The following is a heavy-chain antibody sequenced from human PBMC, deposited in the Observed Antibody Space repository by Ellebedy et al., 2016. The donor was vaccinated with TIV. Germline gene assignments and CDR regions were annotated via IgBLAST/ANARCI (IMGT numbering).Heavy chain of an antibody. CDR1: GFTLSNYG. Sequence: GESLKISCAASGFTLSNYGMHWVRQAPGKGLEWVAIFWFDGSNKYYADSVKGRLSISRDTSKNTLFLQMNSLRAEDTAVYYCARDRRYGSGSDSDYYAMDVWGQGTTVTVSS. J-gene: IGHJ6*02. CDR3: ARDRRYGSGSDSDYYAMDV. D-gene: IGHD3-10*01. V-gene: IGHV3-33*01. CDR2: FWFDGSNK.